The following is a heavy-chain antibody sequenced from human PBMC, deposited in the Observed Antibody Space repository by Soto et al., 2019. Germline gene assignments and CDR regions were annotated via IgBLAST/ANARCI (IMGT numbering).Heavy chain of an antibody. CDR1: GGSISSSNFY. CDR2: IKYSGST. V-gene: IGHV4-39*01. J-gene: IGHJ4*02. Sequence: KPSETLSLTCAVSGGSISSSNFYWGWFRQPPGKGLEWIGSIKYSGSTYYNPSLKSRVTISVDTSKNQFSLNLSSVTAADTAVYYCAKDASCYSCGAWGQGAPVTVSS. D-gene: IGHD2-15*01. CDR3: AKDASCYSCGA.